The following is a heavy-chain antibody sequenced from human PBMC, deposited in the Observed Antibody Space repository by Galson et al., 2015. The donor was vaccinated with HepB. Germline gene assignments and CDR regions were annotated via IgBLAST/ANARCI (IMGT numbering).Heavy chain of an antibody. V-gene: IGHV1-18*04. CDR2: ISAYNGNT. Sequence: SVKVSCKASGYTFTSYGISWVRQAPGQGLEWMGWISAYNGNTNYAQKLQGRVTMTTDTSTSTAYMELRSLRSDDTAVYYCARENIAVAPGAFDPWGQGTLVTVSS. J-gene: IGHJ5*02. D-gene: IGHD6-19*01. CDR3: ARENIAVAPGAFDP. CDR1: GYTFTSYG.